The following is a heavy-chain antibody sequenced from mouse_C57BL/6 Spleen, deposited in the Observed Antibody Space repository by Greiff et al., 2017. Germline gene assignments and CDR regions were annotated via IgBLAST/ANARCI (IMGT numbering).Heavy chain of an antibody. V-gene: IGHV1-55*01. CDR1: GYTFTSYW. J-gene: IGHJ2*01. Sequence: QVQLQQPGAELVKPGASVKMSCKASGYTFTSYWITWVKQRPGQGLEWIGDISPGSGSTNYNEKFKSKATLTVDTSSSTAYMQLSSLTSEDSAVYYCARSATTVVATNYWGQGTTLTVSS. CDR2: ISPGSGST. D-gene: IGHD1-1*01. CDR3: ARSATTVVATNY.